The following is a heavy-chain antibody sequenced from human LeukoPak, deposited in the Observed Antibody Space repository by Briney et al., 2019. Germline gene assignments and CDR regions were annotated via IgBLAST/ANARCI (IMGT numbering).Heavy chain of an antibody. J-gene: IGHJ5*02. CDR3: AKGSSGYFADL. CDR1: GFTVSTNY. Sequence: GGSLRLSCAASGFTVSTNYMSWVRQAPGKGLEWVSVISNDGGGTQYADFVEGRFTISRDNSKNTLFLQMSSLRAEDTALYYCAKGSSGYFADLWGQGTLVTVSS. CDR2: ISNDGGGT. V-gene: IGHV3-23*01. D-gene: IGHD3-22*01.